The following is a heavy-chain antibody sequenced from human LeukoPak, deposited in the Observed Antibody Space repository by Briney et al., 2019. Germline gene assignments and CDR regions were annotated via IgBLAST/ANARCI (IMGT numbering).Heavy chain of an antibody. CDR2: INPDSGVT. D-gene: IGHD3-10*01. CDR1: GGTFSSYA. J-gene: IGHJ4*02. Sequence: ASVKVSCKASGGTFSSYAISWVRQASGQGLEWMGLINPDSGVTNYAQKFQGRVTMTRDTSISTGYMELSSLRSDDTAVYFCARVLPGEGQIHSWGQGTLVTVSS. CDR3: ARVLPGEGQIHS. V-gene: IGHV1-2*02.